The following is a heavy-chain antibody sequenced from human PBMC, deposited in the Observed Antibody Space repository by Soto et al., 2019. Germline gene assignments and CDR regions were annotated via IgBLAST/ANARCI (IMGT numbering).Heavy chain of an antibody. J-gene: IGHJ6*02. CDR1: GFTFSSYE. CDR3: ARVLIPQRYYYYGMDV. Sequence: LRLSCAASGFTFSSYEMNWVRQAAGKGLEWVSYISSGGTITYNADSVKGRFTISRDNAKNSLYLQMNSLRAEDTAVYYCARVLIPQRYYYYGMDVWGQGTTVTVSS. V-gene: IGHV3-48*03. D-gene: IGHD1-1*01. CDR2: ISSGGTIT.